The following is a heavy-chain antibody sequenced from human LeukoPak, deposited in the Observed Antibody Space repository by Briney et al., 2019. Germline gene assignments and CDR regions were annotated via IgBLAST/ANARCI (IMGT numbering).Heavy chain of an antibody. D-gene: IGHD2/OR15-2a*01. J-gene: IGHJ4*02. Sequence: GGSLRLSCAASGFSFMNAWMIWVRQAPGKGLEWVGRIKSNADGGTPDYAAPARGRFTISRDDSKNTLYLQMNSLKTEDTAVYYCTTFYHEYSPYWGRGTLVTVPS. CDR3: TTFYHEYSPY. CDR2: IKSNADGGTP. CDR1: GFSFMNAW. V-gene: IGHV3-15*01.